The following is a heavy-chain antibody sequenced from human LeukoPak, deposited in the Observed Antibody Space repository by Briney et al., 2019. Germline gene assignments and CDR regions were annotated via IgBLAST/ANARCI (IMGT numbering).Heavy chain of an antibody. CDR2: IIPIFGTA. CDR1: GGTFSSYA. J-gene: IGHJ5*02. D-gene: IGHD6-19*01. CDR3: ATRGSPQWLNDNWFDP. Sequence: SVKVSCKAFGGTFSSYAISWVRQAPGQGLEWMGGIIPIFGTANYAQKFQGRVTITTDESTSTAYMELSSLRSEDTAVYYCATRGSPQWLNDNWFDPWGQGTLVTVSS. V-gene: IGHV1-69*05.